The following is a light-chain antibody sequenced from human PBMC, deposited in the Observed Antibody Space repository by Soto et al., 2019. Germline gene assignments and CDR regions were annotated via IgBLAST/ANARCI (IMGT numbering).Light chain of an antibody. J-gene: IGLJ2*01. Sequence: QSVLTQPASVSGAPGQRVTISCTGTSSNIGGGYDVHWYQQLPGRAPKLLIYGNTNRPSGVSNRFSGSKSGTSASLAITGLQAEDEADYYCLSFERSISVVFGGGTQLTVL. CDR3: LSFERSISVV. V-gene: IGLV1-40*01. CDR1: SSNIGGGYD. CDR2: GNT.